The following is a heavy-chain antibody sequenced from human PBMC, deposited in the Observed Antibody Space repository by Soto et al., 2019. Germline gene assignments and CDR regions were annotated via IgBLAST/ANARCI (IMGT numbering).Heavy chain of an antibody. CDR1: GYTFPSYD. V-gene: IGHV1-8*01. D-gene: IGHD2-2*01. CDR2: MNPNSGNT. CDR3: ARGGLVVVPAAMGNYYYYVDV. J-gene: IGHJ6*03. Sequence: ASVKVSCKASGYTFPSYDINWVRQATGQGLEWMGWMNPNSGNTDYAQKFQGRVTMTRNTSISTAYMELSSLRSEDTAVYYCARGGLVVVPAAMGNYYYYVDVWGKGTTVTVSS.